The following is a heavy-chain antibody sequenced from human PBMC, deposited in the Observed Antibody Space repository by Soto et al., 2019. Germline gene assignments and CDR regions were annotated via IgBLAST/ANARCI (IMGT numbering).Heavy chain of an antibody. Sequence: GASVQVSCKASLYTFTSYAMHWVRQAAGQRREGMGWINAGNGKQKYSQKFQGRVTITRDTSASTAYMELSSLRSEDTAVSYCARGSGYYDVYFDYWGQGTLVTVSS. CDR3: ARGSGYYDVYFDY. D-gene: IGHD3-22*01. V-gene: IGHV1-3*01. J-gene: IGHJ4*02. CDR2: INAGNGKQ. CDR1: LYTFTSYA.